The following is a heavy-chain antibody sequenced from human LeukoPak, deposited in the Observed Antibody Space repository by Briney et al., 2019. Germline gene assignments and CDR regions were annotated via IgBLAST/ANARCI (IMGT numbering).Heavy chain of an antibody. Sequence: NPGGSLRLSCAASGFTFSDYYMSWIRQAPGKGLEWVSSISSSSSYIYYADSVKGRFTISRDNAKNSLYLQMNSLRAEDTAVYYCARDSGGYSYGQDLDYWGQGTLVTVSS. V-gene: IGHV3-11*06. CDR1: GFTFSDYY. D-gene: IGHD5-18*01. J-gene: IGHJ4*02. CDR3: ARDSGGYSYGQDLDY. CDR2: ISSSSSYI.